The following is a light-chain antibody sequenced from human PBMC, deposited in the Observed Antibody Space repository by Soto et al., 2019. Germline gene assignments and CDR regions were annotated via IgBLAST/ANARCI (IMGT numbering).Light chain of an antibody. J-gene: IGKJ1*01. CDR3: QQYYSTPWT. CDR1: QSVLYSSKNKSY. Sequence: DIVMTQSPDSLAVSLGERATINCKSSQSVLYSSKNKSYLTWYQQKPGQPPKLLIYGASTRESGVPERFSGSGSGTDFTLTISSLQAEDVAVYYCQQYYSTPWTFGQGTKVEIK. V-gene: IGKV4-1*01. CDR2: GAS.